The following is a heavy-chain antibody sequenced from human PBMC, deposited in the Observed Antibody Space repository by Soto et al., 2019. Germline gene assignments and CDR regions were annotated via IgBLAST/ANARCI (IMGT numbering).Heavy chain of an antibody. J-gene: IGHJ6*03. Sequence: EVQLAESGGGLAQPGGSLRLSCAASGFTLSGYAMDWVRQAPGKGLEYVSGISSNGGGTYYANSVQGRFTISRDNSKNTVYLQMGSLRPEDMAVYYCARRARPDVYYMDVWGKGTTVTVSS. CDR2: ISSNGGGT. CDR3: ARRARPDVYYMDV. CDR1: GFTLSGYA. V-gene: IGHV3-64*01. D-gene: IGHD6-6*01.